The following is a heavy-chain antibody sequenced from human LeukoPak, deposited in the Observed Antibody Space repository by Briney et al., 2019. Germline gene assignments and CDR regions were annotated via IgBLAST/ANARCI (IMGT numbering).Heavy chain of an antibody. Sequence: GGSLRLSCAASGFTVSSNYMSWVRQAPGKGLEWVSDIYSGGSTYYADSVKGRFTISRDNSKNTLYLQMNSLRAEDTAVYYCARRGGYSGYDWAPLDYWGQGTLVTVSS. CDR1: GFTVSSNY. V-gene: IGHV3-66*04. J-gene: IGHJ4*02. CDR3: ARRGGYSGYDWAPLDY. D-gene: IGHD5-12*01. CDR2: IYSGGST.